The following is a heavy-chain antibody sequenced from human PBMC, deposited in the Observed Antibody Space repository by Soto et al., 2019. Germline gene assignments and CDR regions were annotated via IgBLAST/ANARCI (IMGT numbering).Heavy chain of an antibody. V-gene: IGHV3-23*01. J-gene: IGHJ6*03. Sequence: PSETLSLTCTVSGGSISSSSYYWGWVRQAPGKGLEWVSAISGSGGSTYYADSVKGRFTISRDNSKNTLYLQMNSLRAEDTAVYYCAKVGTGWGIAVAKGDYYMDVWGKGTTVTVSS. CDR2: ISGSGGST. D-gene: IGHD6-19*01. CDR3: AKVGTGWGIAVAKGDYYMDV. CDR1: GGSISSSSYY.